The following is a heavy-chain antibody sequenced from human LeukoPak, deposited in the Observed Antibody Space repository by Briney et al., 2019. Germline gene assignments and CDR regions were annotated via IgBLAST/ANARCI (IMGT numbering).Heavy chain of an antibody. CDR3: ARDVGNYYDSSGYYSDWFDP. Sequence: ASVKVSCKASGYTFTGYYMHWVRQAPGQGLEWMGWINPNRGGTHYAQKFQGRVTMTRDTSISTAYMELSRLRSDDTAVYYCARDVGNYYDSSGYYSDWFDPWGQGTLVTVSS. CDR2: INPNRGGT. V-gene: IGHV1-2*02. CDR1: GYTFTGYY. D-gene: IGHD3-22*01. J-gene: IGHJ5*02.